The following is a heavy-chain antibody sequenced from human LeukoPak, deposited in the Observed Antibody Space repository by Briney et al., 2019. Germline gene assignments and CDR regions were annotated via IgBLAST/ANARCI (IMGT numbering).Heavy chain of an antibody. Sequence: PGGSLRLSCAASGFTFSIYEMNWVRQAPGKGLEWVSYISSIGSTIYYADSVKGRFTISRDNAKNSLYLQMNSLRAEDTAVYYCARDHSQTIFGVFRSNWFDPWGQGTLVTVSS. CDR3: ARDHSQTIFGVFRSNWFDP. CDR1: GFTFSIYE. J-gene: IGHJ5*02. V-gene: IGHV3-48*03. D-gene: IGHD3-3*01. CDR2: ISSIGSTI.